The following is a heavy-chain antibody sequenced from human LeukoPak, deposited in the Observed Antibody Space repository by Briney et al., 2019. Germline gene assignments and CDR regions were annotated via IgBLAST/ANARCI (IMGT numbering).Heavy chain of an antibody. J-gene: IGHJ6*03. CDR2: IYHSGTP. Sequence: KPSETLSLTCAVSGYSMSTGYFWGWIRPPPGKGPEWIGRIYHSGTPYYNPSLKSRVTISVDTSKNQFSLKLSSVTAADTAVYYCARGSGSARNYYDSSGYPIGYYYYMDVWGKGTTVTVSS. V-gene: IGHV4-38-2*01. CDR1: GYSMSTGYF. CDR3: ARGSGSARNYYDSSGYPIGYYYYMDV. D-gene: IGHD3-22*01.